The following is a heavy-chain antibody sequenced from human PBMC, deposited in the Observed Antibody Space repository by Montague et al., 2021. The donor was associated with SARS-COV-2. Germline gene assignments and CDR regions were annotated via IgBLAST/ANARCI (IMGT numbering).Heavy chain of an antibody. V-gene: IGHV3-74*01. CDR3: ARGVITMVRGVIYHWFDP. Sequence: SLRLSCAASGFTFSSYWMHWVRQAPGKGLVWVSRINSDGSSTSYADSVKGRFTISRDNAKNTLYLQMNSLRAEDTAVYYCARGVITMVRGVIYHWFDPWGQGTLVTVSS. CDR2: INSDGSST. CDR1: GFTFSSYW. J-gene: IGHJ5*02. D-gene: IGHD3-10*01.